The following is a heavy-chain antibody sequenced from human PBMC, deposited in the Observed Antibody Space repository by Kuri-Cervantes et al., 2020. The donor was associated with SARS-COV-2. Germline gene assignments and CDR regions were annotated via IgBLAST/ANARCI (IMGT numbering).Heavy chain of an antibody. CDR1: GGSFSDYY. CDR2: ISSSSSYT. J-gene: IGHJ4*02. D-gene: IGHD5-12*01. CDR3: ARGSSGYDLTFDY. V-gene: IGHV3-11*06. Sequence: GGSLRLSCAVYGGSFSDYYMSWIRQAPGKGLEWVSYISSSSSYTNYADSVKGRFTISRDNAKNSLYLQMNSLRAEDTAVYYCARGSSGYDLTFDYWGQGTLVTVSS.